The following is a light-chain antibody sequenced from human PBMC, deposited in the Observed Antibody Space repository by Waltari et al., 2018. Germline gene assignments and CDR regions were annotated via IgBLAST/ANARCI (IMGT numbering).Light chain of an antibody. J-gene: IGKJ1*01. CDR2: AAS. Sequence: DIQMTQSPSSLSASVGARVTITCRASQYISSYLNWYQQKPGKAPNLLIFAASSLHSGVPSRFSGSGSGTEFTLTISSLQPEDFATYYCQQTYSTPPTFGQGTKVEI. CDR3: QQTYSTPPT. CDR1: QYISSY. V-gene: IGKV1-39*01.